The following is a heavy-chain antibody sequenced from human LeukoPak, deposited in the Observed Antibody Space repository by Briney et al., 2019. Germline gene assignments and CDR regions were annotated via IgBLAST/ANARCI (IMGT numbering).Heavy chain of an antibody. CDR3: ARAGDYSSGWYDY. CDR2: IIPIFGTA. J-gene: IGHJ4*02. V-gene: IGHV1-69*06. CDR1: GGTFSSYA. D-gene: IGHD6-19*01. Sequence: SVKVSCKASGGTFSSYAISWVRQAPGQGLEWMGGIIPIFGTANYAQKFQGRVTITADKSTSTAYMELSSLRSEDTAVYYCARAGDYSSGWYDYWGQGTLVTVSS.